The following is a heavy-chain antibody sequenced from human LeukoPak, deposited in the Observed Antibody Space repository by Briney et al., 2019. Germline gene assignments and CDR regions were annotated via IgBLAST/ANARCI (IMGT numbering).Heavy chain of an antibody. CDR3: ARAGYCSSTSCYTGNFDY. CDR2: IYYSGST. CDR1: GGSISSYY. D-gene: IGHD2-2*02. V-gene: IGHV4-59*01. J-gene: IGHJ4*02. Sequence: PSETLSLTCTVSGGSISSYYWSWIRQPPGKGLEWIGYIYYSGSTNYNPSLKSRVTISVDTSKNQFSLKLSSVTAADTAVYYCARAGYCSSTSCYTGNFDYWGQGTLVTVSS.